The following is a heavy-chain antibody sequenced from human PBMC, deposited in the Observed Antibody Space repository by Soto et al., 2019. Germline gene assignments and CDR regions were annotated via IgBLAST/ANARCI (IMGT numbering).Heavy chain of an antibody. D-gene: IGHD6-13*01. Sequence: PGGSLRLSCAASGFTFSSYWMHWVRQAPGKGLVWVAVISYDGSNKYYADSVKGRFTISRDNSKNTLYLQMNSLRAEDTAVYYCAKGSWLDESWGQGALVTVSS. CDR3: AKGSWLDES. CDR1: GFTFSSYW. J-gene: IGHJ5*02. V-gene: IGHV3-30-3*01. CDR2: ISYDGSNK.